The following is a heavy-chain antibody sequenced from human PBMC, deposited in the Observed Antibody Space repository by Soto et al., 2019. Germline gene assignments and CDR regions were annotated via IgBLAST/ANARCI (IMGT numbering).Heavy chain of an antibody. Sequence: QVQLQESGPGLVKPSETLSLTCTVSGGSISSYYWSWIRQPPGKGLEWIGYIYYSGSTNYKPSLKRRVTISVDTSKNQFSLKLSSVTAADTAVYYCARRYGSAFDIWGQGTMVTVSS. CDR2: IYYSGST. CDR1: GGSISSYY. J-gene: IGHJ3*02. D-gene: IGHD3-10*01. CDR3: ARRYGSAFDI. V-gene: IGHV4-59*01.